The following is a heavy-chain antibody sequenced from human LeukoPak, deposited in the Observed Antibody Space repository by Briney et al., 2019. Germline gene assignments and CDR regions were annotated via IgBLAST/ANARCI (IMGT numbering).Heavy chain of an antibody. V-gene: IGHV3-23*01. CDR1: GFSLTNFA. Sequence: GGSLRLSCAASGFSLTNFAMSWVHQAPGKGLEWVSLIIGSSGDTFYADSVKGRFTISRDNSKNRLYLQMNSLRAEDTALYYCAKGAYDYIEMGYFDYWGQGTLVTVSS. CDR2: IIGSSGDT. J-gene: IGHJ4*02. CDR3: AKGAYDYIEMGYFDY. D-gene: IGHD5-12*01.